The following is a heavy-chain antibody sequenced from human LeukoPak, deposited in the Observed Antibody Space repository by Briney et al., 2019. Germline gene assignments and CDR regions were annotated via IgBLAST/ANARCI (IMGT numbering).Heavy chain of an antibody. CDR3: ARLLVRGVLIYYGLDV. J-gene: IGHJ6*02. D-gene: IGHD3-10*01. Sequence: PSETLSLTCKVSGGSFSSYFWTWIRQPPGKGLEWIGYIHASGNTDYDPSLKSRVNMSLDTSKSRVSLKLNSVTAADTAVYYCARLLVRGVLIYYGLDVWGQGTTVTVSS. V-gene: IGHV4-59*08. CDR1: GGSFSSYF. CDR2: IHASGNT.